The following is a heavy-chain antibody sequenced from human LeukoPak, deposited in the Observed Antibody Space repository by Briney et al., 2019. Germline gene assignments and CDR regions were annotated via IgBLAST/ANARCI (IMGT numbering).Heavy chain of an antibody. CDR2: IYPGDSDT. J-gene: IGHJ4*02. CDR3: AAANRPQGVFDY. D-gene: IGHD1-14*01. CDR1: GYRFTSYW. V-gene: IGHV5-51*01. Sequence: GESLQISCKGSGYRFTSYWIGWVRQVPGKGLEWMGIIYPGDSDTRYSPSFQGQVTISADKSISTAYLQWSSLKASDTAMYYCAAANRPQGVFDYWGQGTLVTVSS.